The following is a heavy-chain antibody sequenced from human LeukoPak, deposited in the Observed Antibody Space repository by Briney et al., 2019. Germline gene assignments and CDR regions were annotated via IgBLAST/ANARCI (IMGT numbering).Heavy chain of an antibody. CDR1: GFTFSSHA. V-gene: IGHV3-23*01. CDR3: AKGRLGYCSGGSCYPFDY. J-gene: IGHJ4*02. D-gene: IGHD2-15*01. Sequence: GGSLRLSCAASGFTFSSHAMSWVRQAPGKGLEWVSAVSGSGGSTNYADSVKGRFTISRDNSKNTLYLQMNSLRAEDTAVYYCAKGRLGYCSGGSCYPFDYWGQGTLVTVSS. CDR2: VSGSGGST.